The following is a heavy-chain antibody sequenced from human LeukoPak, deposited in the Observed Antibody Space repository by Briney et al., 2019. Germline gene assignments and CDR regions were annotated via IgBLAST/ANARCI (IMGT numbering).Heavy chain of an antibody. CDR1: GYSISSDYY. Sequence: SETLSLTCTVSGYSISSDYYWGWIRQPPGKGLEWIGSIYHSGSTYYNPSLKSRVTISVDTSKDQFSLKLSSVTAADTAVYFCARVGIDSGSFADFDYWGQGALVTVSS. CDR3: ARVGIDSGSFADFDY. CDR2: IYHSGST. J-gene: IGHJ4*02. D-gene: IGHD1-26*01. V-gene: IGHV4-38-2*02.